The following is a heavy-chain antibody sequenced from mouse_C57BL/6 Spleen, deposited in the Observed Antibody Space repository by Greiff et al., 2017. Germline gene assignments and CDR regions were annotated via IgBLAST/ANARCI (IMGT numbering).Heavy chain of an antibody. J-gene: IGHJ2*01. CDR1: GYAFSSSW. CDR3: ARCCYGSSYYFDY. CDR2: IYPGDGDT. Sequence: QVQLQQSGPELVKPGASVKISCKASGYAFSSSWMNWVKQRPGKGLEWIGRIYPGDGDTNYNGKFKGKATLTADKSSSTAYMQLSSLTSEDSAVYFCARCCYGSSYYFDYWGQGTTLTVSS. V-gene: IGHV1-82*01. D-gene: IGHD1-1*01.